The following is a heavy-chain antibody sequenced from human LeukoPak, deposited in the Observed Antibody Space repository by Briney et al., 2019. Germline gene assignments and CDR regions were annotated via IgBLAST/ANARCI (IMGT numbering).Heavy chain of an antibody. V-gene: IGHV3-7*03. CDR1: GFTFSSYW. J-gene: IGHJ4*02. D-gene: IGHD1-26*01. CDR2: IKQDGSEK. CDR3: AKERESYFEFDS. Sequence: GGSLRLSCAASGFTFSSYWMSWVRQAPGKGLEWVANIKQDGSEKYYVDSVKGRFTISRDNSKNTLYLQMNSLRAEDTAIYFCAKERESYFEFDSWGQGTLVTVSS.